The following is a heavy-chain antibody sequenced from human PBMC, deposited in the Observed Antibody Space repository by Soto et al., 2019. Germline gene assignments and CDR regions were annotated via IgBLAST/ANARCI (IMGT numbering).Heavy chain of an antibody. J-gene: IGHJ5*02. CDR3: ARAPDYGDYVKGLDP. CDR1: GDSFTSYS. D-gene: IGHD4-17*01. Sequence: QVQLVQSGAEVKKPGSSVKVSCKASGDSFTSYSFSWVRQAPGQGLEWMGRIIPILSITNYAQKFQGRVTITADKSTSTDYMELSSLRSEDTAVYYCARAPDYGDYVKGLDPWGQGTLVTVSS. V-gene: IGHV1-69*02. CDR2: IIPILSIT.